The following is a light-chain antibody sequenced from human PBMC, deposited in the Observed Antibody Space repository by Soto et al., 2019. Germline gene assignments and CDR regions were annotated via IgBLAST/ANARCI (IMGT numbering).Light chain of an antibody. V-gene: IGKV1-33*01. CDR1: QGIRND. J-gene: IGKJ5*01. Sequence: IQMTQSPSSLSASVGDRFTITCRASQGIRNDLGWYQQKPGKAPKLLIYDASNLETGVPSRFSGSGSGTDFTFTISSLQPEDIATYYCQQYDNPSITFGQGTRLEIK. CDR3: QQYDNPSIT. CDR2: DAS.